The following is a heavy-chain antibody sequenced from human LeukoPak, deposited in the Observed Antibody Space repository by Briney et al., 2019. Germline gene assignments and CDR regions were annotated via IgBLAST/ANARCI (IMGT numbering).Heavy chain of an antibody. CDR1: GFTLSSYA. Sequence: GGSLRLSCAASGFTLSSYAMSWVRQAPGKGLEWVSAISVSGNTYHPESVKGRFTISRDSSKNTLYLQMNSLRAEDTAVYYCAARGITMIGCVWGKGTTVTISS. V-gene: IGHV3-23*01. CDR3: AARGITMIGCV. D-gene: IGHD3-10*02. J-gene: IGHJ6*04. CDR2: ISVSGNT.